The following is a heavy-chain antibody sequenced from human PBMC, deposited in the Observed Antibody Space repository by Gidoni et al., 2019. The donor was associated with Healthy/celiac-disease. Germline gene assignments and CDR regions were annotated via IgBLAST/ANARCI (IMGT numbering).Heavy chain of an antibody. J-gene: IGHJ6*02. Sequence: EVQLVESGGGLVQPGGSLRLSCAASGFTFSSYWISWVRQAPGKGLEWVANIKQEGSEKYYVDSVKGRFTISRDNAKNSLYLQMNSLRAEDTAVYYCARDLLRYFDWLRRDYYYYGMDVWGQGTTVTVSS. D-gene: IGHD3-9*01. CDR1: GFTFSSYW. CDR3: ARDLLRYFDWLRRDYYYYGMDV. CDR2: IKQEGSEK. V-gene: IGHV3-7*01.